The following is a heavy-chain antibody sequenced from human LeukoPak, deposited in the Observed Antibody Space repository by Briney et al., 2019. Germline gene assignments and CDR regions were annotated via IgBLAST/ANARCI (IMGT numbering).Heavy chain of an antibody. CDR2: ISGSGGST. D-gene: IGHD3-9*01. V-gene: IGHV3-23*01. J-gene: IGHJ6*02. CDR3: ARSRERGDILTYYHYYYGMDV. Sequence: GGSLRLSCAASGFTFSSYAMSWVRQAPGKGLEWVSAISGSGGSTYYADSVKGRFTISRDNSKNTLYLQMNSLRAEDTAVYYCARSRERGDILTYYHYYYGMDVWGQGTTVTVTS. CDR1: GFTFSSYA.